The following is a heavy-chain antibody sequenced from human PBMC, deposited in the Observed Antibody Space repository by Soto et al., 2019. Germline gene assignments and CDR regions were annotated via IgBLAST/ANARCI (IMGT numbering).Heavy chain of an antibody. D-gene: IGHD5-18*01. CDR2: INHSGST. CDR3: ARKRAAMVINYCYGMDV. CDR1: DGSFSGYY. V-gene: IGHV4-34*01. J-gene: IGHJ6*02. Sequence: NPAETLSLTCAVYDGSFSGYYWSWIRQPPGKGLEWIGEINHSGSTNYNPSLKSRDTISVDTSKNQFYLKLSSVTAADTAVYYCARKRAAMVINYCYGMDVWGQGTTVTVSS.